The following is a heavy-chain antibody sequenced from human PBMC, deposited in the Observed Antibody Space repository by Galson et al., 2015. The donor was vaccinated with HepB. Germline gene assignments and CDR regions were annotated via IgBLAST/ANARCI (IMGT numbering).Heavy chain of an antibody. Sequence: LSLTCAVYGGSFSGYYWSWIRQPPGKGLEWIGEINHSGSTNYNPSLKSRVTISVDTSKNQFSLKLSSVTAADTAVYYCARVMQQLVRGFDYWGQGTLVTVSS. CDR2: INHSGST. J-gene: IGHJ4*02. CDR3: ARVMQQLVRGFDY. CDR1: GGSFSGYY. D-gene: IGHD6-13*01. V-gene: IGHV4-34*09.